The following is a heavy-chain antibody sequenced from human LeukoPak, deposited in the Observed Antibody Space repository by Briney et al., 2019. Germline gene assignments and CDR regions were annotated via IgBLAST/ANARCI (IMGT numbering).Heavy chain of an antibody. CDR3: ARVAPGGSMIVVVMPSYAFDI. Sequence: SETLSLTCTVSGYSISSGYYWGWIRPPPGKGLEWIGSIYHSGSTNYNPSLESRVTLSIDTSKNQFSLKLSSVTAADTAVYYCARVAPGGSMIVVVMPSYAFDIWGQGTMVTVSS. CDR1: GYSISSGYY. D-gene: IGHD3-22*01. V-gene: IGHV4-38-2*02. J-gene: IGHJ3*02. CDR2: IYHSGST.